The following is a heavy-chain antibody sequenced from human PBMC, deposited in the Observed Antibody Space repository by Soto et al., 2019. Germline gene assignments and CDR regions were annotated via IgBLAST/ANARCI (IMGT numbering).Heavy chain of an antibody. CDR2: IKEDGSEK. V-gene: IGHV3-7*01. CDR3: SRDVVVGAKALNY. D-gene: IGHD2-15*01. J-gene: IGHJ4*02. Sequence: PGGSLRLSCVASGFTFSNYWMTWVRQAPGKGLEWVANIKEDGSEKHYVDSAKGRFTISRDNAKNSLYLQMNSLRVEDTAVYFCSRDVVVGAKALNYWGQGALVTVSS. CDR1: GFTFSNYW.